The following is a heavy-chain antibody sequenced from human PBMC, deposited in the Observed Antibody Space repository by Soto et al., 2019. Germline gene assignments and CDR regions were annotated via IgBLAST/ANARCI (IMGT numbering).Heavy chain of an antibody. D-gene: IGHD6-13*01. J-gene: IGHJ5*02. Sequence: EVQLVESGGGLVQPGGSLRLSCAASGFTFSTYSMNWVRQAPGKGLEWISFISASGDAIYYADSVRGRFTISRDNAESSLYRQVNSLRDEDTAVYYCARLYSTAADIRWFDPWGQGTLVTVSS. CDR1: GFTFSTYS. CDR3: ARLYSTAADIRWFDP. V-gene: IGHV3-48*02. CDR2: ISASGDAI.